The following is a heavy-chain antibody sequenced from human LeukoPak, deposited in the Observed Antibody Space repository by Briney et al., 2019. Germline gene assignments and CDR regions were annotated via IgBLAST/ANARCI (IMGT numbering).Heavy chain of an antibody. CDR3: ARQYSYECYFDY. Sequence: SETLSLTCTVSGGSISSYYWSWIRQPPGKGLEWIGYIHYSGSTNYNPSLKSRVTISVDTSKNQFSLKLSSVTAADTAVYYCARQYSYECYFDYWGQGTLVTVSS. D-gene: IGHD5-18*01. J-gene: IGHJ4*02. V-gene: IGHV4-59*01. CDR2: IHYSGST. CDR1: GGSISSYY.